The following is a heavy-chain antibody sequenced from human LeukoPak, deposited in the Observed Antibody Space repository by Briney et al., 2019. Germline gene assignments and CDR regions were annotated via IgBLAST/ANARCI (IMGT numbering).Heavy chain of an antibody. V-gene: IGHV4-59*08. J-gene: IGHJ2*01. CDR3: ARKTVTSWCFDL. D-gene: IGHD4-17*01. CDR2: VYYSGST. CDR1: GDSISNYY. Sequence: SETLSLTCTVSGDSISNYYWSWIRRPPGKGLEWIGYVYYSGSTNYNPSLKSRVTISVDTSKNQFSLKLTSLTAADTAVYYCARKTVTSWCFDLWGRDTLVTVSS.